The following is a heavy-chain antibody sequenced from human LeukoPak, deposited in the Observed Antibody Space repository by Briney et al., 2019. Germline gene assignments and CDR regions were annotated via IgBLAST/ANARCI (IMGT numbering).Heavy chain of an antibody. J-gene: IGHJ4*02. CDR3: ATVSSWTNYFDY. CDR2: FDPEDGET. V-gene: IGHV1-24*01. CDR1: GYTLTELS. Sequence: ASVNVSCKLSGYTLTELSMHWVRQAPGKGLEWMGGFDPEDGETIYAQKFQGRVTMTEDTSTDTAYMELSSLRSEDTSVYYCATVSSWTNYFDYWGQGTLVTVSS. D-gene: IGHD6-13*01.